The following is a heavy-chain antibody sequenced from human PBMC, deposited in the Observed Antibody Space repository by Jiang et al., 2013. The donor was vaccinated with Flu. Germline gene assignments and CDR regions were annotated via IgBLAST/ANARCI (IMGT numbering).Heavy chain of an antibody. D-gene: IGHD1-7*01. V-gene: IGHV4-34*01. CDR3: ARGPPTSGRLELDRRNRAKTFDY. CDR1: GGSISNYY. J-gene: IGHJ4*02. Sequence: TLSLTCTVSGGSISNYYWSWIRQPPGKGLEWIGEINHSGSTNYNPSLKSRVTISVDTSKNQFSLKPSSVTAADTAVYYCARGPPTSGRLELDRRNRAKTFDYWGQGTLVTVSS. CDR2: INHSGST.